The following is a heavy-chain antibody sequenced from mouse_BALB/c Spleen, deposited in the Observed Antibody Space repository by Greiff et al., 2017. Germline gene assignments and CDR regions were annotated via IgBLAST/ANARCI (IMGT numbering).Heavy chain of an antibody. CDR2: ISSGSSTI. CDR1: GFTFSSFG. Sequence: VQLQQSGGDLVKPGGSLKLSCAASGFTFSSFGMHWVRQAPEKGLEWVAYISSGSSTIYYADTVKGRFTISRDNPKNTLFLQMTSLRSEDTAMYYCARWGNYYAMDYWGQGTSVTVSS. V-gene: IGHV5-17*02. CDR3: ARWGNYYAMDY. J-gene: IGHJ4*01. D-gene: IGHD2-1*01.